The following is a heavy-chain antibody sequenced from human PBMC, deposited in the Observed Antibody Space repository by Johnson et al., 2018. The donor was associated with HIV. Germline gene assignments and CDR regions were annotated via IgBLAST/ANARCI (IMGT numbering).Heavy chain of an antibody. V-gene: IGHV3-30*04. D-gene: IGHD6-25*01. Sequence: QVQLVESGVGVVQPGRSLRLSCAASGFTFSSYAMHWVRQAPGKGLEWVSVISYDGSNIYYADSVKGRFTISRDNTKNTLYLQMNSLRAEDTAVYYCAKDQQRSPTGGAFDIWGQGTMVTVSS. CDR1: GFTFSSYA. CDR3: AKDQQRSPTGGAFDI. CDR2: ISYDGSNI. J-gene: IGHJ3*02.